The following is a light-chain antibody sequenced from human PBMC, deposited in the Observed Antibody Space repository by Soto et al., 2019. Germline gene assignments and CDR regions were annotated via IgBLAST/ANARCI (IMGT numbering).Light chain of an antibody. CDR1: SRDVGGYNY. CDR2: EVS. Sequence: VLTQPPSGSAAPGQKGTISCSGSSRDVGGYNYVSWYQQHPGKVPKLMIHEVSKRPAGVPERFSCSKSGNTASLTVSGLQAEDEADYYCSSYAGTNNPYIFGSGTKVTLL. CDR3: SSYAGTNNPYI. V-gene: IGLV2-8*01. J-gene: IGLJ1*01.